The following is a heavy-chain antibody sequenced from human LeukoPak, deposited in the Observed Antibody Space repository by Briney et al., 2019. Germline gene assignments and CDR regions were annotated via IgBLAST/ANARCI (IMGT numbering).Heavy chain of an antibody. CDR2: ISAYNGNT. J-gene: IGHJ4*02. D-gene: IGHD3-22*01. Sequence: ASVKVSCKASGYTFTTYGFSWVRQAPGLGLEWMGWISAYNGNTNYAQKLQGRVTMTTDTSTSTAYMELGSLRSDDTAVYYCARDSQLYYYDSSGYRLIDYWGQGTLVTVSS. V-gene: IGHV1-18*01. CDR1: GYTFTTYG. CDR3: ARDSQLYYYDSSGYRLIDY.